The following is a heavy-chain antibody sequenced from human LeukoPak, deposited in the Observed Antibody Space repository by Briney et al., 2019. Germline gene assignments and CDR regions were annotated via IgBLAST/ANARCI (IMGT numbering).Heavy chain of an antibody. CDR1: GGTFSSYA. CDR3: ARDLTNYYDSSGYAH. J-gene: IGHJ4*02. CDR2: IIPIFGTA. D-gene: IGHD3-22*01. Sequence: SVKVSCKASGGTFSSYAISWVRQAPGQGLEWMGGIIPIFGTAYYAQKFQGRVTITADESTSTAYMELSSLRSEDTAVYYCARDLTNYYDSSGYAHWGQGTLVTVSS. V-gene: IGHV1-69*13.